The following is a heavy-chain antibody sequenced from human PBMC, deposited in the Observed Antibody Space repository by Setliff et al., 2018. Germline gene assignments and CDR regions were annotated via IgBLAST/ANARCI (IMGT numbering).Heavy chain of an antibody. CDR1: GYAFTTYY. D-gene: IGHD3-3*01. V-gene: IGHV1-46*01. CDR3: ARENMAKNFWGEHSDY. CDR2: INPSDGST. Sequence: ASVKVSCKASGYAFTTYYMHWVRQAPGQGLEWIGVINPSDGSTTYAQKFQGRVTMTRDTSTNTVYMHLSSLRSEDTAVYYCARENMAKNFWGEHSDYWGQGTLVTVSS. J-gene: IGHJ4*02.